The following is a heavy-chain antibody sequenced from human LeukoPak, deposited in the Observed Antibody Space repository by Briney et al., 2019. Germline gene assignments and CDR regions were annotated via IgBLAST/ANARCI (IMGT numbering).Heavy chain of an antibody. CDR1: GGSVNNYY. CDR3: ARAPYYYGMDV. Sequence: PSETLSLTCTVSGGSVNNYYWSWIRQPPGKGLEWIGEINHSGSTNYNPSLKSRVTISVDTSKNQFSLKLSSVTAADTAVYYCARAPYYYGMDVWGQGTTVTVSS. J-gene: IGHJ6*02. CDR2: INHSGST. V-gene: IGHV4-34*01.